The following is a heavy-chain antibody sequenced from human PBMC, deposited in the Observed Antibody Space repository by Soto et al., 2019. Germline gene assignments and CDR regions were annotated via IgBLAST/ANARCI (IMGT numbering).Heavy chain of an antibody. V-gene: IGHV1-69*02. J-gene: IGHJ4*02. D-gene: IGHD1-7*01. CDR3: ARGTRSSSSPL. CDR2: IIPILGIA. Sequence: SVKVSCKASGGTFSSYTISWVRQAPGQGLEWMGRIIPILGIANYAQKFQGRVTITADKSTSTAYMELSSLRSEDTAVYYCARGTRSSSSPLWGQGTLVTVSS. CDR1: GGTFSSYT.